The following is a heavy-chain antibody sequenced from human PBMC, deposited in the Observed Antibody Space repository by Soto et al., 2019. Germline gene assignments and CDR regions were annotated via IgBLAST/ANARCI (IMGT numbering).Heavy chain of an antibody. Sequence: QVQLVESGGGVVQPGSSLRLSCAASGFTFTSFGFHWVHQAPGRGLEWVAGISYDGTHKYVADSVKGRFTVSRDKSKNTVFLQLDGLRPDDTAIYSCARESMVAPRAFDYWGQGTLVTVSS. V-gene: IGHV3-30-3*01. J-gene: IGHJ4*02. CDR3: ARESMVAPRAFDY. D-gene: IGHD5-12*01. CDR1: GFTFTSFG. CDR2: ISYDGTHK.